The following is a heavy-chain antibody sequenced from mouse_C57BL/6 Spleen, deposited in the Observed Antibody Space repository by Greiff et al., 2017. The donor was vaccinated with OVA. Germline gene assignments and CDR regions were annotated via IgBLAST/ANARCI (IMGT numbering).Heavy chain of an antibody. CDR1: GYTFTSYT. Sequence: QVQLQQSGAELARPGASVKMSCKASGYTFTSYTMHWVKQRPGQGLEWIGYINPSSGYTKYNQKFKDKATLTADKSSSTAHMQLSSLTSEDSAVYYCARRTAQATFDYWGQGTTLTVSS. D-gene: IGHD3-2*02. V-gene: IGHV1-4*01. CDR3: ARRTAQATFDY. J-gene: IGHJ2*01. CDR2: INPSSGYT.